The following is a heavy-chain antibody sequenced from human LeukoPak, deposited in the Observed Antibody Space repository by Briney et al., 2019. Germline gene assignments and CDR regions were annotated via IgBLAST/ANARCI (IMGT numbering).Heavy chain of an antibody. CDR1: GGSFSGYY. D-gene: IGHD2-2*02. J-gene: IGHJ3*02. V-gene: IGHV4-34*01. Sequence: SETLSLTCAVYGGSFSGYYWSWIRQPPGKGLEWIGEINHSGSTNYNPSIKSRVTISVDTSKNQFSLKLSSVTAADTAVYYCARRGRGYCSSTSCYRAGAFDIWGQGTMVTVSS. CDR2: INHSGST. CDR3: ARRGRGYCSSTSCYRAGAFDI.